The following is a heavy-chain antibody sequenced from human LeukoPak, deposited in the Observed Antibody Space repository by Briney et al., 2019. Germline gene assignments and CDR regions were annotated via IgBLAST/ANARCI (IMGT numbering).Heavy chain of an antibody. CDR2: TYYRSKWYN. J-gene: IGHJ6*04. CDR3: AKDRLLNCRGDCYIFDY. Sequence: SQTLSLTCAISGDSVSSNSAAWNWIRQSPSRGLEWLGRTYYRSKWYNDYAVSVKSRITINPGTSKNQFSLQLNSVTPEDTAVYYCAKDRLLNCRGDCYIFDYWGKGTTVTISS. V-gene: IGHV6-1*01. CDR1: GDSVSSNSAA. D-gene: IGHD2-21*02.